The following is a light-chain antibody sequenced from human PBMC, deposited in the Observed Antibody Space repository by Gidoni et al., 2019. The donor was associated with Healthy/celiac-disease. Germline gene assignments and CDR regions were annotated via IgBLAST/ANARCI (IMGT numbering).Light chain of an antibody. CDR3: QQLNTYPRT. V-gene: IGKV1-9*01. J-gene: IGKJ1*01. Sequence: DIQLTQSPSFLSASVGDRVTITCRASQGISSYLAWYQQKPGKAPKLLIYAASTLQSGVPSRFSGSRSGTEFTLTISSLQPEDFATYYCQQLNTYPRTFGQXTKVEIK. CDR2: AAS. CDR1: QGISSY.